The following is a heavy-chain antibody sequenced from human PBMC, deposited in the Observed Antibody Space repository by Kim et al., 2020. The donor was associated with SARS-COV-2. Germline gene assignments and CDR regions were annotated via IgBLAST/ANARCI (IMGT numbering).Heavy chain of an antibody. CDR3: ARHQYSSSWYDYYYYGMDV. Sequence: SETLSLTCTVSGGSISSSSYYWGWIRQPPGKGLEWIGSIYYSGSTYYNPSIKSRVTISVDTSKNQFSLKLSSVTAADTAVYYCARHQYSSSWYDYYYYGMDVWGQGTTVTVSS. V-gene: IGHV4-39*01. CDR2: IYYSGST. D-gene: IGHD6-13*01. CDR1: GGSISSSSYY. J-gene: IGHJ6*02.